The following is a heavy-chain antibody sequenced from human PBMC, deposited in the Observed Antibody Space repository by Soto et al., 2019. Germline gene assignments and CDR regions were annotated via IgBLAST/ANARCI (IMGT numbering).Heavy chain of an antibody. CDR1: GFTFSSYS. Sequence: PGGSLRLSCAASGFTFSSYSMNWVRQAPGKGLEWVSSISSSSIYIYYADSVKGRFTISRDNAKNSLYLQMNSLRAEDTAVYYCAREDYGDLNWYFDLWGRGTLVTVSS. D-gene: IGHD4-17*01. CDR3: AREDYGDLNWYFDL. CDR2: ISSSSIYI. V-gene: IGHV3-21*01. J-gene: IGHJ2*01.